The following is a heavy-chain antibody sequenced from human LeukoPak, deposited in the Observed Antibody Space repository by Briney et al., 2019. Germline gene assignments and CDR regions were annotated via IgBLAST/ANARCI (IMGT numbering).Heavy chain of an antibody. CDR1: GYTFTGYY. CDR2: INPNSGGT. V-gene: IGHV1-2*02. CDR3: ARELGVAAAGPLDY. D-gene: IGHD6-13*01. Sequence: ASVKVSCKASGYTFTGYYMHWVRQAPGQGLEWMGWINPNSGGTNYAHKFQDRVIMTRDTSINTAYMELSNLRSDDTAVYFCARELGVAAAGPLDYWGQGTLVTVSS. J-gene: IGHJ4*02.